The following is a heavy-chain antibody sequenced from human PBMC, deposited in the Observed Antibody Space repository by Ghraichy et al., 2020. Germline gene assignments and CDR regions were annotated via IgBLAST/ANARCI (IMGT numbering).Heavy chain of an antibody. V-gene: IGHV4-34*01. Sequence: SETLSLTCAVYGGSFSGYYWSWIRQPPGKGLEWIGEINHSGSTNYNPSLKSRVTISVDTSKNQFSLKLSSVTAADTAVYYCARGWGYSYGYASGGQTGHIDYWGQGTLVTVSS. CDR1: GGSFSGYY. J-gene: IGHJ4*02. D-gene: IGHD5-18*01. CDR3: ARGWGYSYGYASGGQTGHIDY. CDR2: INHSGST.